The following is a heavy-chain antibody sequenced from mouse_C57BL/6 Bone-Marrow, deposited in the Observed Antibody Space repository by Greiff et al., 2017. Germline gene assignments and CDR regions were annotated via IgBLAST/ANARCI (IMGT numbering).Heavy chain of an antibody. J-gene: IGHJ2*01. V-gene: IGHV7-3*01. D-gene: IGHD2-3*01. CDR1: GFTFTDYY. CDR3: ARYLYPYLDY. CDR2: IRNKANGYTT. Sequence: EVKLVESGGGLVQPGGSLSLSCAASGFTFTDYYMSWVRQPPGKALEWMGFIRNKANGYTTEYSASVKGRFTISRDNSQTFLYLQLNAPRDDVSASYYGARYLYPYLDYWGQGTTLTVSS.